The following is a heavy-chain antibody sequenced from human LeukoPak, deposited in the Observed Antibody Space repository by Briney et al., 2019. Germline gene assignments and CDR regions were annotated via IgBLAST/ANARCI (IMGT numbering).Heavy chain of an antibody. D-gene: IGHD1-26*01. V-gene: IGHV3-7*01. CDR1: GFTFSSYW. CDR2: IKQDGSEK. J-gene: IGHJ4*02. Sequence: PGGSLRLSCAASGFTFSSYWMGWVRQAPGKGLEWVANIKQDGSEKYYVDSVKGRFTMSRDNAKNSLYLQMNSLRAEDTAVYYCARLGEKADFDYWGQGTLVTVSS. CDR3: ARLGEKADFDY.